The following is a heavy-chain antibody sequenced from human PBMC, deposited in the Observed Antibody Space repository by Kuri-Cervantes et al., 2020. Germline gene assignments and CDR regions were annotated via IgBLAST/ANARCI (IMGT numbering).Heavy chain of an antibody. CDR1: GDSVSSNSAA. D-gene: IGHD1-14*01. V-gene: IGHV6-1*01. CDR2: TYYRSKWYN. J-gene: IGHJ6*02. Sequence: SQTLSLTCAISGDSVSSNSAAWNWIRQSPSRGLEWLGRTYYRSKWYNDYAVSVKSRITINPDTSKNQFSLQLNSVTPEDTAVYYCARGHGIEPREGYGMDVWGQGTTVTVSS. CDR3: ARGHGIEPREGYGMDV.